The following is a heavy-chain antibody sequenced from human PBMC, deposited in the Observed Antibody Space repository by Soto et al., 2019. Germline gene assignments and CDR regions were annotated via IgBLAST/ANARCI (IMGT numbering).Heavy chain of an antibody. V-gene: IGHV4-31*03. Sequence: SETLSLTCTVSGGSINSGGYYWTWIRQHPGKGLEWIGYIYHSGSTYYSPSLKSRTTISVDTSKSQFSLNLSSVTAADTAVYYCAGSSSPAYYFDYWGQGALVTVS. CDR2: IYHSGST. D-gene: IGHD6-13*01. J-gene: IGHJ4*02. CDR3: AGSSSPAYYFDY. CDR1: GGSINSGGYY.